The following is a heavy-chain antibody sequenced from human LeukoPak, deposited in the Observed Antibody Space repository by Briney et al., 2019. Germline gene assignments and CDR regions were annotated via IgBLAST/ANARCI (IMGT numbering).Heavy chain of an antibody. D-gene: IGHD6-19*01. V-gene: IGHV1-69*13. CDR1: GGTFSSYA. Sequence: SVKVSCKASGGTFSSYAISWVRQAPGQGLEWMGGIIPIFGTANYAQKFQGRVTITADESTSTAYMELSSLRSEDTAVYYCARYSSGWPRLYYWGQGTLVTVSS. J-gene: IGHJ4*02. CDR2: IIPIFGTA. CDR3: ARYSSGWPRLYY.